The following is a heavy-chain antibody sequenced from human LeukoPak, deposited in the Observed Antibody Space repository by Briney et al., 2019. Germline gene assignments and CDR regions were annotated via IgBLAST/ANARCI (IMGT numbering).Heavy chain of an antibody. CDR3: ARESSSWDNWFDP. D-gene: IGHD6-13*01. V-gene: IGHV1-3*01. CDR1: GYTFTSYA. Sequence: ASVKVSCKASGYTFTSYAMHWVRQAPGQRLEWMGWINAGNGNTKYSQKFQGRVTITRDTSASTAYMELSSLGSEDTAVYYCARESSSWDNWFDPWGQGTLVTVSS. J-gene: IGHJ5*02. CDR2: INAGNGNT.